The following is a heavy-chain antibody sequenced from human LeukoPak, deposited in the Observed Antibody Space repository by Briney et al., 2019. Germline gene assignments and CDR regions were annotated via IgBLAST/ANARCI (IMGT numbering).Heavy chain of an antibody. J-gene: IGHJ4*02. V-gene: IGHV3-23*01. CDR2: VRGSDDDT. CDR1: GFTFSSYA. D-gene: IGHD2-2*01. CDR3: TKERDCGSASCVAYFFDD. Sequence: LPGGSLRLSCAASGFTFSSYAMNWVRQAPGKGLEWASAVRGSDDDTSYADSVKGRFTISRDHAKNPLYLQMNSLRAEDTAMYYCTKERDCGSASCVAYFFDDWGPGTLVTVSS.